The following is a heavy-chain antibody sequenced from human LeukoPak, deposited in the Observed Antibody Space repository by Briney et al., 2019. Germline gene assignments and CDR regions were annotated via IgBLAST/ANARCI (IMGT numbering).Heavy chain of an antibody. Sequence: SETLSLTCAVYGGSFSGYYWSWIRQPPGKGLEWIGEINHSGSTNYNPSLKSRVTISVDTSKTQFSLKLSSVTAADTAVYYCAIRIVVVTQRFDPWGQGTLVTVSS. CDR1: GGSFSGYY. CDR2: INHSGST. CDR3: AIRIVVVTQRFDP. D-gene: IGHD2-21*02. V-gene: IGHV4-34*01. J-gene: IGHJ5*02.